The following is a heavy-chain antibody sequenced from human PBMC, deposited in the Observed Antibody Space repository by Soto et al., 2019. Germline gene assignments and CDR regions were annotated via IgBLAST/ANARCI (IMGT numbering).Heavy chain of an antibody. D-gene: IGHD6-19*01. CDR3: ARGQWLKNWYFDL. CDR2: ISSSSSTI. Sequence: GGSLRLSCAASGFTFSSYSMNWVRQAPGKGLEWVSYISSSSSTIYYADSVKGRFTISRDNAKNSLYLQMNSLRAEDTAVYYCARGQWLKNWYFDLWGRGTLVTVSS. J-gene: IGHJ2*01. CDR1: GFTFSSYS. V-gene: IGHV3-48*01.